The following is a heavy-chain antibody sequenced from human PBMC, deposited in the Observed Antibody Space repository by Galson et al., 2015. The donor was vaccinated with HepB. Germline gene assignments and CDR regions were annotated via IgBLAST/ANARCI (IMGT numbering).Heavy chain of an antibody. Sequence: LRLSCAASGFTFSSYAMNWVRQAPGKGLEWVSGISGSGDNTYYADSVKGRFTISRDNSKNTLYLQMNSLRAGDTAVYYCAKAGGVVYAIYYLDYWGQGTLVTVSS. V-gene: IGHV3-23*01. CDR2: ISGSGDNT. CDR1: GFTFSSYA. CDR3: AKAGGVVYAIYYLDY. D-gene: IGHD2-8*02. J-gene: IGHJ4*02.